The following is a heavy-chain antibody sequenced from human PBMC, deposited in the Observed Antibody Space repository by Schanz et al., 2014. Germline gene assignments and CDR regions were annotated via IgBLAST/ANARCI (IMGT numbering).Heavy chain of an antibody. CDR1: GFTFSSYA. CDR3: GRVAFHDPRLYRGMDRDIDY. Sequence: EVQLLESGGGLVQPGGSLRLSCAASGFTFSSYAMGWVRQAPGKGLEWISYITYNGGTIYYADSLKGRLTISRDDAKKSMYLQMNNLRAEDAAVYYCGRVAFHDPRLYRGMDRDIDYWGQGTLVTVSS. V-gene: IGHV3-48*03. J-gene: IGHJ4*02. CDR2: ITYNGGTI. D-gene: IGHD5-18*01.